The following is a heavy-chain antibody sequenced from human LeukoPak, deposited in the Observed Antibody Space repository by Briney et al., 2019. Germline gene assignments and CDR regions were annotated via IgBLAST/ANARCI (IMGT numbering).Heavy chain of an antibody. CDR1: GFPFSNFW. CDR3: TTDLQDY. CDR2: VKSKTDGGTT. J-gene: IGHJ4*02. V-gene: IGHV3-15*01. Sequence: GGSLRLSFAASGFPFSNFWMTWVRQAPGKGLEWVGRVKSKTDGGTTDYGAPVKGRFTISRDDSKNTLYLQMNSLKTEDTAVYYCTTDLQDYWGQGTLVTVSS.